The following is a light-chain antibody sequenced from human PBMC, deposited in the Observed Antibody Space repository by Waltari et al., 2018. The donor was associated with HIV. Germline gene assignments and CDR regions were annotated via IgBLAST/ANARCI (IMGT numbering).Light chain of an antibody. CDR2: GAS. CDR1: LFISMS. Sequence: DIQLTQSPSFLSASVGDSVTITCRTSLFISMSFAWYQQRPGKAPKLLVYGASSLESGVPSRISGSGCGTNFTLTITTLQPEDFATYYCQQYYNMPRTFGQGTEVEV. V-gene: IGKV1-NL1*01. CDR3: QQYYNMPRT. J-gene: IGKJ2*01.